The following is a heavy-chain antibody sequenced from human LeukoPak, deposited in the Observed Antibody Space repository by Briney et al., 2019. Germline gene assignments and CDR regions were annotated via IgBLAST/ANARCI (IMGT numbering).Heavy chain of an antibody. V-gene: IGHV1-2*02. CDR3: MREEVRSTGRYDN. J-gene: IGHJ4*02. D-gene: IGHD2-2*01. Sequence: ASVKASCKTSGYTFSDYSIHWVRQAPGQGLEWMGWIIPNSGATHYAQTFQGRVSMTGDTSSSTAYMELSRLRSDDTAVYYCMREEVRSTGRYDNWGPGTLVSVSS. CDR1: GYTFSDYS. CDR2: IIPNSGAT.